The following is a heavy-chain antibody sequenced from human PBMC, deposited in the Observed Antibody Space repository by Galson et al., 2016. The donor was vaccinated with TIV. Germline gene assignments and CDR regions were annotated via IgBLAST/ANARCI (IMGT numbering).Heavy chain of an antibody. D-gene: IGHD4/OR15-4a*01. J-gene: IGHJ3*01. CDR1: GFTFNDAW. Sequence: SLRLSCAASGFTFNDAWMTWIRQGPGKGLEWVGRIKSKTAGGTTDYAAAAEGRFTISRDDSENTVYLQMNSLKSDDSGVYYCTADPYGVDVWGHGTMVTVSS. CDR3: TADPYGVDV. V-gene: IGHV3-15*01. CDR2: IKSKTAGGTT.